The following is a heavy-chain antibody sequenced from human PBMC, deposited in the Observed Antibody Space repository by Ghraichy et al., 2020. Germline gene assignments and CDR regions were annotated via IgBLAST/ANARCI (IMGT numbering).Heavy chain of an antibody. J-gene: IGHJ4*02. D-gene: IGHD3-22*01. Sequence: SGPTLVKPTQTLTLTCTFSGFSLSTSGVGVGWIRQPPGKALEWLALIYWNDDKRYSPSLKSRLTITKDTSKNQVVLTMTNMDPVDTATYYCAHSPGESGGYDSSGYYYVPNYFDYWGQGTLVTVSS. CDR3: AHSPGESGGYDSSGYYYVPNYFDY. CDR2: IYWNDDK. CDR1: GFSLSTSGVG. V-gene: IGHV2-5*01.